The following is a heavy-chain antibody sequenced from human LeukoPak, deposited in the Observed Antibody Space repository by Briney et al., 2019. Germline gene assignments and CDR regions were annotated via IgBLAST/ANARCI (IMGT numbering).Heavy chain of an antibody. V-gene: IGHV3-33*01. J-gene: IGHJ4*02. CDR1: GCTFSSYG. CDR2: IWYDGSNK. Sequence: GGSLRLSCAESGCTFSSYGMHWVRQAPGKGLEWVAVIWYDGSNKYYADSVKGRFTISRDNSKNTLYLQMNSLRAEDTAVYYCARDHYDILTGYYRHFDYWGQGTLVTVSS. D-gene: IGHD3-9*01. CDR3: ARDHYDILTGYYRHFDY.